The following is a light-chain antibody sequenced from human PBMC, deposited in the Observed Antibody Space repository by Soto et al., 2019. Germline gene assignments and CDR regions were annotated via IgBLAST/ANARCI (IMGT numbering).Light chain of an antibody. Sequence: EIQMAQSPSTRCGAVGSGENVTLLASQSISSWLAWYQQKPGKAPKLLIYKASTLKSGVPSRFSGSGSGTEFTLTISSLQPDDFATYYCQHYNSYSEAFGQGTKVDIK. CDR2: KAS. CDR3: QHYNSYSEA. CDR1: QSISSW. J-gene: IGKJ1*01. V-gene: IGKV1-5*03.